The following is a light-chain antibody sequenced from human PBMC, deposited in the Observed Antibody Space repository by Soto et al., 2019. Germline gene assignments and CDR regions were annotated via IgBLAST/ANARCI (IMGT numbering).Light chain of an antibody. V-gene: IGKV3-20*01. CDR1: QSVSRSY. CDR2: GAS. Sequence: EIVLTQSPGTLSLSPGERATLSCRASQSVSRSYLAWYQQKPGQAPRLLIYGASSRATGIPDRFSGSGSGIDFTLTISRLEPEDFAVYYCQQYGSSPHTVGQGTKLEIK. CDR3: QQYGSSPHT. J-gene: IGKJ2*01.